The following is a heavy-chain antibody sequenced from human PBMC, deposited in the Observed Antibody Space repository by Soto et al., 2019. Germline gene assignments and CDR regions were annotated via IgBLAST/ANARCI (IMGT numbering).Heavy chain of an antibody. CDR3: DRAGSSGWWRDY. D-gene: IGHD6-19*01. Sequence: EVQLVESGGGLVQPGGSLRISCAASGFTFSDQYMDWVRQAPGKGLEWVGRIRNKANSYTTEYAASVKGRFTISRDDSKNSLYLQLNSLQTEDTAGYYCDRAGSSGWWRDYWGQGTLVTVAS. CDR2: IRNKANSYTT. V-gene: IGHV3-72*01. J-gene: IGHJ4*02. CDR1: GFTFSDQY.